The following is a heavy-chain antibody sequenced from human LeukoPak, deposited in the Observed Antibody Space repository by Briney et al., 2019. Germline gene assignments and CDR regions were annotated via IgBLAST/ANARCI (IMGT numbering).Heavy chain of an antibody. J-gene: IGHJ6*02. V-gene: IGHV3-21*01. Sequence: PGGSLRLSCAASGFTFSSYSMNWVRQAPGKGLEWVSSISSSSSYIYYADSVKGRFTISRDNAKNSLYLQMNSLRAEDTAVYYCARDLGYCSSTSCYPSYYYYYGMDVWGQGTTVTVSS. CDR1: GFTFSSYS. D-gene: IGHD2-2*01. CDR3: ARDLGYCSSTSCYPSYYYYYGMDV. CDR2: ISSSSSYI.